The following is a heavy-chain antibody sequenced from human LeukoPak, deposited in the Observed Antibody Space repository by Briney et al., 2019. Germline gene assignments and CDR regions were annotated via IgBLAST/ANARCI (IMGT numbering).Heavy chain of an antibody. J-gene: IGHJ4*02. CDR1: RFSFSSYS. D-gene: IGHD3-3*01. CDR3: VRGLGGAIFGVVPL. V-gene: IGHV3-48*01. Sequence: GGSLRLSCAASRFSFSSYSMNWVRQAPGKGLEWVSYISSSSSTIYYADSVKGRFTISRDNAKNSLYLQMNSLRAEDTAVYYCVRGLGGAIFGVVPLWGQGTLVTVSS. CDR2: ISSSSSTI.